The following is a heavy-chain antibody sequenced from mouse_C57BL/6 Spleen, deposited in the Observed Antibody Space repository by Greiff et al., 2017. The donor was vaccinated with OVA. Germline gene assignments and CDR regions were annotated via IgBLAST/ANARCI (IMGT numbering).Heavy chain of an antibody. J-gene: IGHJ4*01. CDR3: AFNYYGIRYAMDY. D-gene: IGHD1-1*01. CDR2: IDPEDGET. CDR1: GFNIKDYY. Sequence: VQLQQSGAELVKPGASVKLSCTASGFNIKDYYMHWVKQRTEQGLEWIGRIDPEDGETKYAPKFQGQAIITADTSSNTAYRQLSSLTSEDTAVYYSAFNYYGIRYAMDYWGQGTSVTVSS. V-gene: IGHV14-2*01.